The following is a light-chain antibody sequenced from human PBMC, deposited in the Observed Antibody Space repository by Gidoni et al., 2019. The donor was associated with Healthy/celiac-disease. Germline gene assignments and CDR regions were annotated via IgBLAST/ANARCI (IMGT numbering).Light chain of an antibody. CDR1: SSNIGSNT. CDR2: SNN. Sequence: QSVLTQPPPASAPPGQWVTISCSGSSSNIGSNTVNWYQQLPGTAPKLLIYSNNQRPSGVPDRFSGSKSGTSASLAISGLQSEDEADYYCAAWDDSLNGLFGTGTKVTVL. CDR3: AAWDDSLNGL. V-gene: IGLV1-44*01. J-gene: IGLJ1*01.